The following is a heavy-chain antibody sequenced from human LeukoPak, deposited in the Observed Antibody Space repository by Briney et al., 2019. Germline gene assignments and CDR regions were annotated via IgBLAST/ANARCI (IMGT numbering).Heavy chain of an antibody. CDR1: GFTFSSYA. Sequence: PGGSLGLSCAASGFTFSSYAMSWVRQAPGKGLEWVSAISGSGGSTYYADSVKGRFTISRDNSKNTLYLQMNSLRAEDTAVYYCAKDIYDSSGYLLFDYWGQGTLVTVSS. V-gene: IGHV3-23*01. J-gene: IGHJ4*02. CDR3: AKDIYDSSGYLLFDY. D-gene: IGHD3-22*01. CDR2: ISGSGGST.